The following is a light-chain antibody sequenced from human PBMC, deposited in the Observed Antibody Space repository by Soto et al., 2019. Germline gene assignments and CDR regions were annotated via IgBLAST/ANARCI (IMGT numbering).Light chain of an antibody. V-gene: IGLV1-44*01. J-gene: IGLJ3*02. CDR3: AVWGNKLDGPGV. Sequence: QSVLTQPPSASGPPGQRVTISCSGSSSTIGSTPVDWYQQLPGTAPKLLIYSHDQRPLGVPDRFSASRSGTSASLAISGLQPGDEGIYYCAVWGNKLDGPGVFGGGTKLTVL. CDR1: SSTIGSTP. CDR2: SHD.